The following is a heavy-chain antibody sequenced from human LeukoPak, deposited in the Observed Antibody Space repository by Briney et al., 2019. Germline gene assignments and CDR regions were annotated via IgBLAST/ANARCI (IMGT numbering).Heavy chain of an antibody. Sequence: SGPTLVKPTPTLTLTCTFSGFSLSSSAVGVGWIRQPPGRALEWLALIYWNDDKRYSPSLESRLAITKDTSKNQVVLTMTNLDPVDTATYYCALLTTVTTSFDYWGQGTLVTVSA. CDR2: IYWNDDK. V-gene: IGHV2-5*01. CDR3: ALLTTVTTSFDY. CDR1: GFSLSSSAVG. D-gene: IGHD4-17*01. J-gene: IGHJ4*02.